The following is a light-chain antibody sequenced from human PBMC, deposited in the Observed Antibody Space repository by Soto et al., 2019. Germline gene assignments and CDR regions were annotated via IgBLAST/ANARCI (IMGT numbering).Light chain of an antibody. V-gene: IGKV4-1*01. Sequence: DIVMTQSPDSLAVSLGERATINCKSSQSVLYSSNNKNYLAWYQQKPGQPPKLLIYWASTRESWVPDRFSGSGSGTDFTLTSSSLQAEDVAFYYCQQYYSTPRTFGQGTKVEIK. CDR1: QSVLYSSNNKNY. J-gene: IGKJ1*01. CDR3: QQYYSTPRT. CDR2: WAS.